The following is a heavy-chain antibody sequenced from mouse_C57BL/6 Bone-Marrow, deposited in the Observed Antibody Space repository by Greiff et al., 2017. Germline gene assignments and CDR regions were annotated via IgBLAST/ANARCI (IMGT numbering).Heavy chain of an antibody. V-gene: IGHV1-81*01. CDR1: GYTFTSYG. Sequence: QVQLQQSGAELARPGASVKLSCKASGYTFTSYGISWVKQRTGQGLEWIGEIYPRSGNTYYNEKFKGKATLTAAKSSSTAYMELRSLTSEDSAVYFCARSAYGNPYYYAMDYWGQGTSVTVSS. CDR3: ARSAYGNPYYYAMDY. CDR2: IYPRSGNT. D-gene: IGHD2-1*01. J-gene: IGHJ4*01.